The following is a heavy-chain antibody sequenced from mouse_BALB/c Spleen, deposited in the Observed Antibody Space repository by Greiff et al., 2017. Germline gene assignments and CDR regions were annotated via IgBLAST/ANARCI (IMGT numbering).Heavy chain of an antibody. CDR3: NARAGTGFAY. CDR1: GFNIKDYY. V-gene: IGHV14-4*02. CDR2: IDPENGDT. Sequence: EVQLQQSGAELVRSGASVKLSCTASGFNIKDYYMHWVKQRPEQGLEWIGWIDPENGDTEYAPKFQGKATMTADTSSNTAYLQLSSLTSEDTAVYYCNARAGTGFAYWGQGTLVTVPA. D-gene: IGHD3-3*01. J-gene: IGHJ3*01.